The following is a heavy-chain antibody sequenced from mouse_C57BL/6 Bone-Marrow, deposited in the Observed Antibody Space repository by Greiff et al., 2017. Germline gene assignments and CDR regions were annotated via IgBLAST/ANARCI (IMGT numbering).Heavy chain of an antibody. CDR1: GYTFTSYG. CDR2: IYIGNGYT. CDR3: AREDGNFYYWYFDV. V-gene: IGHV1-58*01. D-gene: IGHD2-1*01. J-gene: IGHJ1*03. Sequence: EVQVVESGAELVRPGSSVKMSCKTSGYTFTSYGINWVKQRPGQGLEWIGYIYIGNGYTEYNEKFKGKATLTSDTSSSTAYMQLSSLTSEDSAIYFCAREDGNFYYWYFDVWGTGTTVTVSS.